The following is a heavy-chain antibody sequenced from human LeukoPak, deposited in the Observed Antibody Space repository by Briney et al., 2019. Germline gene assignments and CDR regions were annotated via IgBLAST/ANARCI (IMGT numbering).Heavy chain of an antibody. CDR1: GYTFTGHY. CDR2: INPNSGVT. V-gene: IGHV1-2*02. CDR3: AKGVPLHIVVVTAIRT. J-gene: IGHJ5*02. Sequence: ASVKVSCKTSGYTFTGHYMHWVRQAPGQGLEWMGWINPNSGVTNYAQKFQGRVTMTRDTSISTAYMELSRLRSDDTAVYYCAKGVPLHIVVVTAIRTWDQGTLVTVSS. D-gene: IGHD2-21*02.